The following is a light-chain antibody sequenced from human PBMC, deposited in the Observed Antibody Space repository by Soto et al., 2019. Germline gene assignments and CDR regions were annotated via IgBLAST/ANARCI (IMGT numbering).Light chain of an antibody. CDR1: QVLLHSNGYNY. CDR3: MQRLHPPLT. Sequence: DVVITYSPVSLPVTPGDAASISCRSSQVLLHSNGYNYLAWFLQKAGQSPQLLIYLASSRASGVPDRFSGSGSGTDFTLEISSVEAEDVGIYYCMQRLHPPLTFGGGTKVDIK. V-gene: IGKV2-28*01. CDR2: LAS. J-gene: IGKJ4*01.